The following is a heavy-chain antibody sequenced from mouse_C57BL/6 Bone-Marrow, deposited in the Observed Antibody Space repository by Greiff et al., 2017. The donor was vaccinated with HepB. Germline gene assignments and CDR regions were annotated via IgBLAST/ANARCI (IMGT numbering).Heavy chain of an antibody. J-gene: IGHJ2*01. V-gene: IGHV1-54*01. CDR3: ARIGLLRSDY. CDR2: INPGSGGT. CDR1: GYAFTNYL. Sequence: QVQLKQSGAELVRPGTSVKVSCKASGYAFTNYLIEWVKQRPGQGLEWIGVINPGSGGTNYNEKFKGKATRTADKSSSTAYRQLSSLTSEDSAVYFCARIGLLRSDYWGQGTTLTVAS. D-gene: IGHD1-1*01.